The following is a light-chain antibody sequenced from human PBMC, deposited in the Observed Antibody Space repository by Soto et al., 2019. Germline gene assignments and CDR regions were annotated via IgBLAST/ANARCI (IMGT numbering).Light chain of an antibody. CDR3: QTWGTGIHYV. J-gene: IGLJ1*01. V-gene: IGLV4-69*01. CDR1: SGHSSYA. Sequence: QLVLTQSPSASASLGASVKLTCTLSSGHSSYAIAWHQQQPEKGPRYLMKLNSDGSHSKGDGIPDRFSGSSSGAERYLTISSHQSEDEADYYCQTWGTGIHYVFGTGTKLTVL. CDR2: LNSDGSH.